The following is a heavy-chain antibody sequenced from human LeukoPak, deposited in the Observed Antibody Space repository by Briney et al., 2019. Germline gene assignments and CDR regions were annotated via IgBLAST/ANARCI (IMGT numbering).Heavy chain of an antibody. CDR2: INSDGSST. Sequence: PGESLRLSCAASGFTFSSYWMHWVRQAPGKGLVWVSRINSDGSSTSYADSVKGRFTISRDNAKNTLYLQMNSLRAEDTAVYYCARVRYCGGDCHYFDYWGQGTLVTVSS. CDR3: ARVRYCGGDCHYFDY. V-gene: IGHV3-74*01. D-gene: IGHD2-21*01. J-gene: IGHJ4*02. CDR1: GFTFSSYW.